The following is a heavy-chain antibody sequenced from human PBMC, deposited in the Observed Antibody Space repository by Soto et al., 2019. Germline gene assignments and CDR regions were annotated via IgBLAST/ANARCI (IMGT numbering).Heavy chain of an antibody. Sequence: QVQLQESGPGLVKPSQTLSLICTVSGGSINSGGYYWNWIRQHPGKGLEWIGYIFYSGSTYYNPFLRSRVTISADTSENQFSLNLSSVTAADTAVYFCARGYRQSGYNSSWVFDYWGQGTLVNVSS. J-gene: IGHJ4*02. CDR3: ARGYRQSGYNSSWVFDY. D-gene: IGHD6-13*01. CDR1: GGSINSGGYY. CDR2: IFYSGST. V-gene: IGHV4-31*03.